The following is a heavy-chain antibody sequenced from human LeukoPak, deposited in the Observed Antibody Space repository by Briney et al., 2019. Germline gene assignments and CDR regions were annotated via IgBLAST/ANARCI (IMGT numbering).Heavy chain of an antibody. J-gene: IGHJ5*02. V-gene: IGHV4-34*01. D-gene: IGHD3-3*01. Sequence: SSETLSLTCAVYGGSFSGYYWSWIRQPPGKGLEWIGEINHSGSTNYNPSLKSRVTISVDTSKNQFSLKLSSVTAADTAVYYCARGQGFWRRNWFDPWGQGTLVTVPS. CDR3: ARGQGFWRRNWFDP. CDR1: GGSFSGYY. CDR2: INHSGST.